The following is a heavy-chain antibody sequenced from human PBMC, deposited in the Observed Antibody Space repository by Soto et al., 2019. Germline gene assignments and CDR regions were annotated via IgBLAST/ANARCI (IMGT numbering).Heavy chain of an antibody. CDR1: GFTFSSYV. CDR3: ADYYASGSMTPSP. CDR2: IWYDGSNK. V-gene: IGHV3-33*01. J-gene: IGHJ5*02. D-gene: IGHD3-10*01. Sequence: GGSLILSCAAPGFTFSSYVMHWVRQAPGKGLEWVAVIWYDGSNKYYADSVKGRFTISRDNSKNTLYLQMNSLRAEDTAVYYCADYYASGSMTPSPGARGTLVPVSS.